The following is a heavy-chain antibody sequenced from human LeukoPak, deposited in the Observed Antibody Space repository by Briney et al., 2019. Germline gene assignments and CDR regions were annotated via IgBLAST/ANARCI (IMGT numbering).Heavy chain of an antibody. CDR3: ATHLENLRWGVNPGWFNP. J-gene: IGHJ5*02. Sequence: SETLSLTCAVYGGSFSGYYWSWIRQPPGKGLEWIGEINHSGSTNYSPSLKSRVTISVDTSKNQFSLKLSSVTAADTAVYYCATHLENLRWGVNPGWFNPWGQGTLVTVSS. CDR2: INHSGST. CDR1: GGSFSGYY. D-gene: IGHD3-10*01. V-gene: IGHV4-34*01.